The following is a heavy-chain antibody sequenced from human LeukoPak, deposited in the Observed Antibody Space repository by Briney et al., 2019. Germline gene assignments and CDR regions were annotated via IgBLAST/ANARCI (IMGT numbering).Heavy chain of an antibody. CDR1: GGSISNTNW. CDR3: SRENGAFSPFGY. J-gene: IGHJ4*02. Sequence: WETLSLTCGVSGGSISNTNWWSWVRQPPGQGLVWIGEISLTGLTHYNPSLESRVTVSLDKSKNQLSLNLTSVTAADTAVYYCSRENGAFSPFGYWGQGTLVTVLS. CDR2: ISLTGLT. V-gene: IGHV4-4*02. D-gene: IGHD2-8*01.